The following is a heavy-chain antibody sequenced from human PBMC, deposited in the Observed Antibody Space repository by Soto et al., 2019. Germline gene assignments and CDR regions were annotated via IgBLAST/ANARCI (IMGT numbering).Heavy chain of an antibody. D-gene: IGHD1-1*01. J-gene: IGHJ4*02. CDR2: ISAHNGNT. CDR1: GYAFTTYG. CDR3: ARGRYGDY. Sequence: QVHLVQSGAEVKKPGASVKVSCKGSGYAFTTYGITWVRQAPGQGLEWMGWISAHNGNTNFAQMLHGRVIVTRDTSTSTAYSELGSLRSDGTAGYYCARGRYGDYWGQGALVTVSS. V-gene: IGHV1-18*01.